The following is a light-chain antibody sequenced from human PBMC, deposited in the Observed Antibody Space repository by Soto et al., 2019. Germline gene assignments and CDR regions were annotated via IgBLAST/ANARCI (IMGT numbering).Light chain of an antibody. V-gene: IGKV1-5*03. J-gene: IGKJ1*01. CDR1: ENIRSW. Sequence: IQLTQSPSTLSASVGDRVTITCRASENIRSWLAWYQQKAGRPPKLLIYKASTLQSGVPSRFSGSGSGTDFTLTISCLQSEDFATYYCQQYYSFPPTFGQGTKVDIK. CDR3: QQYYSFPPT. CDR2: KAS.